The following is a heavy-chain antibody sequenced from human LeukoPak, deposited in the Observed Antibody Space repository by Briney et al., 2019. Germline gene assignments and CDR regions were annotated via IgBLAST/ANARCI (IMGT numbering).Heavy chain of an antibody. CDR2: IYYSGST. D-gene: IGHD3-9*01. J-gene: IGHJ6*03. V-gene: IGHV4-39*07. CDR3: ASRRFDWLTYYYYYMDV. CDR1: GGSISSGSYY. Sequence: SETLSLTCTVSGGSISSGSYYWGWIRQPPGKGLEWIGNIYYSGSTYYNPSLKSRVTISVDTSKNQFSLKLSSVTAADTAVYYCASRRFDWLTYYYYYMDVWGKGTTVTVSS.